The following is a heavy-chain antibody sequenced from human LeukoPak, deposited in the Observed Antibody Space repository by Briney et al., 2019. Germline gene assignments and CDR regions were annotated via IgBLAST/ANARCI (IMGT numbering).Heavy chain of an antibody. D-gene: IGHD3-16*01. J-gene: IGHJ4*02. CDR1: GYKFTDDF. CDR2: INSDSGFT. V-gene: IGHV1-2*02. Sequence: ASVKVSCKASGYKFTDDFMHWVRQPAGQGLEFMGWINSDSGFTNYEQKVKGRVTMSRDTSNSTAYLEVRSLTSDDTAVYYCAPTAEAYTSWWKVWGQGTLVTVSS. CDR3: APTAEAYTSWWKV.